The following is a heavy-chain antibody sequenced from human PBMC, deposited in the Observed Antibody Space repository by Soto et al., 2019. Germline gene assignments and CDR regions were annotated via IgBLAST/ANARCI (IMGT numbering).Heavy chain of an antibody. Sequence: GGSLRLSCAASGFTFSSDWMHWVRQGPGEGLVWVSRIRGDGNDATYADSVKGRFTISRDNAKNTLFLQMDSLRVEDAAMYYCARDLVSGSGSLGHWGQGTRVTVSS. J-gene: IGHJ4*02. CDR1: GFTFSSDW. CDR2: IRGDGNDA. CDR3: ARDLVSGSGSLGH. V-gene: IGHV3-74*01. D-gene: IGHD3-10*01.